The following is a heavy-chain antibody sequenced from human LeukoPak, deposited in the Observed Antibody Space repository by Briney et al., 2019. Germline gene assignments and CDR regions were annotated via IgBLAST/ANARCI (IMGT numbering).Heavy chain of an antibody. V-gene: IGHV4-4*07. CDR2: IYTTGSV. J-gene: IGHJ4*02. D-gene: IGHD5-12*01. CDR3: ARGYSGYDYSDY. CDR1: GGSISNYY. Sequence: SETLSLTCTVSGGSISNYYWSWIRQPAGKGLEWIGRIYTTGSVNYNPSLKSRVTMSVDTSKNQFSLKLSSVTAADTAVYYCARGYSGYDYSDYWGQGTLVTVSS.